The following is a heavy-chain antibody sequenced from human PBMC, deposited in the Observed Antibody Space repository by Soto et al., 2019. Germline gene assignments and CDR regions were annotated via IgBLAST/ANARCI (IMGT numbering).Heavy chain of an antibody. CDR3: VFFFQAEDGIRGVRSVSAFLLNRSSDL. Sequence: KGREWVANIKEDGSEKYYVDSVKGRFTISRDNAKNSLSLQMNSLRAEDTAMYYCVFFFQAEDGIRGVRSVSAFLLNRSSDL. D-gene: IGHD3-10*02. V-gene: IGHV3-7*01. J-gene: IGHJ2*01. CDR2: IKEDGSEK.